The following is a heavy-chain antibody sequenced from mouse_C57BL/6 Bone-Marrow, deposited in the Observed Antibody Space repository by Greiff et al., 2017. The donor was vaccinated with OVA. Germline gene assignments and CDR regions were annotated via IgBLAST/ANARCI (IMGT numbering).Heavy chain of an antibody. CDR3: ARCPRCYWYFDV. V-gene: IGHV7-3*01. CDR2: IRNKANGYTT. Sequence: EVKVEESGGGLVQPGGSLSLSCAASGFTFTDYYMRWVRQPPGKALEWLGFIRNKANGYTTEYSASVKGRFTISRDNSQSILYLQMNALRAEDSATYYCARCPRCYWYFDVWGTGTTVTVSS. J-gene: IGHJ1*03. CDR1: GFTFTDYY.